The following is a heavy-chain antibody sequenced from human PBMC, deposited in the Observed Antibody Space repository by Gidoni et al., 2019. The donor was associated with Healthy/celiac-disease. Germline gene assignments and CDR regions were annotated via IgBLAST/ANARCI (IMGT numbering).Heavy chain of an antibody. V-gene: IGHV1-18*01. CDR2: ISAYNCNT. D-gene: IGHD3-16*01. CDR1: GSPFTRYG. Sequence: QVKLVHSGQEVTKRGASEKVSCKASGSPFTRYGTSWVRQAPGQGLEWMGWISAYNCNTNYAQKFPGRVTMTTDTSTSTAYMGLRSLRSDDTAVYYCASRIMITFGGRGYFDYGGQGTLVTVSS. CDR3: ASRIMITFGGRGYFDY. J-gene: IGHJ4*02.